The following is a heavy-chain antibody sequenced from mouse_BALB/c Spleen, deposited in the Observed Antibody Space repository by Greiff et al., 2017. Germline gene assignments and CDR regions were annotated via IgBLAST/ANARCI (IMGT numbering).Heavy chain of an antibody. Sequence: VKVVESGPGLVAPSQSLSITCTVSGFSLTSYGVHWVRQPPGKGLEWLGVIWAGGSTNYNSALMYRMSISKDNSKSQVFLKMNSLQTDDTAMYYCASRGFITTATGDYFDYWGQGTTLTVSS. D-gene: IGHD1-2*01. V-gene: IGHV2-9*02. J-gene: IGHJ2*01. CDR1: GFSLTSYG. CDR3: ASRGFITTATGDYFDY. CDR2: IWAGGST.